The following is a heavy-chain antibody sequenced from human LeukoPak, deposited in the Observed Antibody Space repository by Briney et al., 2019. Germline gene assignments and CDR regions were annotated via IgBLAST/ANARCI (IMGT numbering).Heavy chain of an antibody. CDR2: LDPNSGKT. V-gene: IGHV1-8*01. CDR1: GYTFENYD. J-gene: IGHJ5*02. Sequence: ASVKVSCKASGYTFENYDINWVRQATGHGLEWMGWLDPNSGKTGYAQNFRGRLTMTRNTSINTAYMELSSLRSEDTAVYYCARAPGNYVHWFDPWGQGTLVTVSS. CDR3: ARAPGNYVHWFDP. D-gene: IGHD3-10*02.